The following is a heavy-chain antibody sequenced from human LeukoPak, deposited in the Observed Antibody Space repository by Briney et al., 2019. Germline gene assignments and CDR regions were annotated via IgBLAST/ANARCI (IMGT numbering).Heavy chain of an antibody. V-gene: IGHV1-18*01. D-gene: IGHD3/OR15-3a*01. CDR3: ARDTYDFYYYYSMDV. CDR1: GYTFTSYG. Sequence: EASVKVSCKASGYTFTSYGISWVRQAPGQGLEWMGWISAYNGNTNYAQKLQGRVTMTTDTSTSTAYMELRSLRSDDTAVYYCARDTYDFYYYYSMDVWGKGTTVTVSS. CDR2: ISAYNGNT. J-gene: IGHJ6*03.